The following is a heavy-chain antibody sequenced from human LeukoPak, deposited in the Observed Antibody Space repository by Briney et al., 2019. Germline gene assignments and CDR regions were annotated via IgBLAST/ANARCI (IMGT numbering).Heavy chain of an antibody. V-gene: IGHV3-48*04. CDR2: ISSSSSTI. Sequence: GGSLRLSCAASGFTFSSYSMNWVRQAPGKGLEWVSYISSSSSTIYYADSVKGRFTISRDNAKNSLYLQMNSLRAEDTAVYYCARVRWFGEFDPWGQGTLVTVSS. J-gene: IGHJ5*02. CDR3: ARVRWFGEFDP. CDR1: GFTFSSYS. D-gene: IGHD3-10*01.